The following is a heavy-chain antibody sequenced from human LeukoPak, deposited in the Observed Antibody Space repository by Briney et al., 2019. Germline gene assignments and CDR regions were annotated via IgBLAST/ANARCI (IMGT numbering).Heavy chain of an antibody. J-gene: IGHJ4*02. D-gene: IGHD3-9*01. CDR1: GFTFSNYG. CDR3: AKDLRYFDWPEVFD. CDR2: IPSDGTNK. V-gene: IGHV3-30*02. Sequence: PGGSLRLSCAASGFTFSNYGMHWVRQAPGKGLEWVAFIPSDGTNKYYVDSVKGRFTISRDNSKNTLYLQMNSLRAEDTAVYYCAKDLRYFDWPEVFDWGQGTLVTVSS.